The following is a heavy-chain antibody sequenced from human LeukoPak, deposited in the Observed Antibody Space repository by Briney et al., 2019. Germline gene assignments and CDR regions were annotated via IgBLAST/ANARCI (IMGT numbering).Heavy chain of an antibody. Sequence: PGGSLRLSCAASGFTFSSYGMSWVRQAPGKGLEWVSAISDSGSSTYYAASVKGRFTISRDNSKNTLYLQMNSLKTEDTAVYYCTTVVFGRLSGYYRYYYYYYMDVWGKGTTVTVSS. J-gene: IGHJ6*03. CDR1: GFTFSSYG. CDR3: TTVVFGRLSGYYRYYYYYYMDV. V-gene: IGHV3-23*01. CDR2: ISDSGSST. D-gene: IGHD3-3*01.